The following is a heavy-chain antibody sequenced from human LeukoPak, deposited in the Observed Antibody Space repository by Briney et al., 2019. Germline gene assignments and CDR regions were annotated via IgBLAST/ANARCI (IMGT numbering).Heavy chain of an antibody. V-gene: IGHV3-33*01. D-gene: IGHD2-8*02. CDR2: IWYDGSNK. CDR3: ARDVFTTYDTGGGYFDY. J-gene: IGHJ4*02. CDR1: GFTFSSYG. Sequence: GRSLRLSCVVSGFTFSSYGMHWVRQAPGEGLEWVALIWYDGSNKYYADSVKGRFTISRDNPKNTLYLQMNSLRADDTAVYYCARDVFTTYDTGGGYFDYWGQGTLVTVYS.